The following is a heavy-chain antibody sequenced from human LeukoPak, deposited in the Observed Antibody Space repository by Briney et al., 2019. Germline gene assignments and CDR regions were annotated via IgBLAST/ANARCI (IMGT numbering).Heavy chain of an antibody. CDR3: AKMALTIRIYGEFDY. Sequence: GGSLRLSCAASGFTFSSYAMSWVRQAPGKGLEWASAISGSGGSTYYADSVKGRFTISRDNSKNTLYLQMNGLRAEDTAVYYCAKMALTIRIYGEFDYWGQGTLVTVSS. CDR1: GFTFSSYA. J-gene: IGHJ4*02. V-gene: IGHV3-23*01. D-gene: IGHD4-17*01. CDR2: ISGSGGST.